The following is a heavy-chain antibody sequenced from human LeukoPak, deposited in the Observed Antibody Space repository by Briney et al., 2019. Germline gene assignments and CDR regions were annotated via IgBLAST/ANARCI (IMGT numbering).Heavy chain of an antibody. CDR1: EFTFSNYA. CDR2: ISGGGGST. Sequence: GGSLRLSCAASEFTFSNYAMNWVRQAPGKGLEWVSGISGGGGSTYYADSVKGRFTISRDNSKNTLYLQMDSLRGEDTAVYYCTRDSHEGSGTYHDYWGQGTLVTVSS. D-gene: IGHD1-26*01. CDR3: TRDSHEGSGTYHDY. J-gene: IGHJ4*02. V-gene: IGHV3-23*01.